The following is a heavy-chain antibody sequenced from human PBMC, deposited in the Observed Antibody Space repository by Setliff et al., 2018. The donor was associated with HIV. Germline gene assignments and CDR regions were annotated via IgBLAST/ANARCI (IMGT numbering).Heavy chain of an antibody. Sequence: SETLSLTCTVSGGSISSYYWSWIRQPPGKGLEWIGYVYYSGSTNYNPSLKSRVTISVDTSKNQFSLKLSSVTAADTAVYYCARGYYNFWSGYPPLDYWGQGTLVTVSS. D-gene: IGHD3-3*01. V-gene: IGHV4-59*01. CDR1: GGSISSYY. CDR3: ARGYYNFWSGYPPLDY. CDR2: VYYSGST. J-gene: IGHJ4*02.